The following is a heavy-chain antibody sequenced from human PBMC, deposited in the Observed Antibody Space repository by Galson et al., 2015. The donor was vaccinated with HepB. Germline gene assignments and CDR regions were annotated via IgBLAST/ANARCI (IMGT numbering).Heavy chain of an antibody. Sequence: SLRLSCAASGFAFSTYSMNWVRQAPGKGLEWVSSISRFAGYIYYADSVKGRLTISRDNAKNSLYLQMNSLRAEDTAVYYCARDRGGQVVDYWGQGTLVTVSS. D-gene: IGHD3-10*01. V-gene: IGHV3-21*06. CDR2: ISRFAGYI. CDR1: GFAFSTYS. CDR3: ARDRGGQVVDY. J-gene: IGHJ4*02.